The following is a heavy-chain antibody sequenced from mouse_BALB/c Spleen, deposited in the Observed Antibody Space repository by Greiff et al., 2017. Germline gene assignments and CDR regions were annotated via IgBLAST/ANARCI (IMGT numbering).Heavy chain of an antibody. V-gene: IGHV1-5*01. CDR2: IYPGNSDT. J-gene: IGHJ4*01. CDR1: GYTFTSYW. Sequence: VQLQQSGTVLARPGASVKMTCKASGYTFTSYWMHWVKQRPGQGLEWIGAIYPGNSDTSYNQKFKGKAKLTAVTSTSTAYMELSSLTNEDSAVYYCTRYDGGPYAMDYWGQGTSVTVSS. CDR3: TRYDGGPYAMDY. D-gene: IGHD2-14*01.